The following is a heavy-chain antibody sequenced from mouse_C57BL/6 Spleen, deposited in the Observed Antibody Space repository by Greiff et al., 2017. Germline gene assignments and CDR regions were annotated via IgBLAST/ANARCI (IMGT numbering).Heavy chain of an antibody. J-gene: IGHJ2*01. CDR3: ARTYYSNYVDYFDY. D-gene: IGHD2-5*01. Sequence: QVQLQQPGTELVKPGASVKLSCKASGYTFTSYWMHWVKQRPGQGLEWIGNINPSNGCTNYNEKFKSKATLTVDKSSSTAYMQLSSLTSEDSAVYYWARTYYSNYVDYFDYWGQGTTLTVSS. CDR1: GYTFTSYW. CDR2: INPSNGCT. V-gene: IGHV1-53*01.